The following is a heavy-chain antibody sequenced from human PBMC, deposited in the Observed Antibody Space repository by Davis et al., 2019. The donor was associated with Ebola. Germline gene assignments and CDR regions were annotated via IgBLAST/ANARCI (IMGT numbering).Heavy chain of an antibody. J-gene: IGHJ6*03. Sequence: PGGSLRLSCAASGFTVSSNYMSWVRQAPGKGLEWVSVIYSGGRTYYADSVKGRFTISRDKSKNTLYLQMNSLRAEDTAVYYCARETYYGSVSRDNYYYMDVWGKGTTVTVSS. CDR2: IYSGGRT. CDR3: ARETYYGSVSRDNYYYMDV. CDR1: GFTVSSNY. V-gene: IGHV3-53*01. D-gene: IGHD3-10*01.